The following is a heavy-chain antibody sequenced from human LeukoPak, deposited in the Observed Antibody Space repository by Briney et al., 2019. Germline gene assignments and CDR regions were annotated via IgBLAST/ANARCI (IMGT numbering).Heavy chain of an antibody. CDR1: GFTSSSYY. D-gene: IGHD5-18*01. J-gene: IGHJ4*02. CDR3: TRAVPRGSSYGYYDF. Sequence: GGSPRLSCAPSGFTSSSYYMNWVRQAPGEGLEWVSYIFSATFYYADSAKGRFTISRANAKNSLFLHMKSLTAEDTALPCFTRAVPRGSSYGYYDFWGQGTLVTVSS. CDR2: IFSATF. V-gene: IGHV3-48*01.